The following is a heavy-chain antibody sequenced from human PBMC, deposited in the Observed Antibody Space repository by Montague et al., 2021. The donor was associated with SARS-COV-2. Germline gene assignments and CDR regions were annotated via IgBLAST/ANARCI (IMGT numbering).Heavy chain of an antibody. CDR3: AREGLHNWLDP. V-gene: IGHV4-59*01. CDR2: IYYRGST. J-gene: IGHJ5*02. Sequence: SETLSLTCTVSIGSINSYYWSWVRQPPGKRLEWIGYIYYRGSTNYNPSLESRVTMSIDTSKNQFSLKLRSVTAADTAVYFCAREGLHNWLDPWGQGTLVIVSS. CDR1: IGSINSYY.